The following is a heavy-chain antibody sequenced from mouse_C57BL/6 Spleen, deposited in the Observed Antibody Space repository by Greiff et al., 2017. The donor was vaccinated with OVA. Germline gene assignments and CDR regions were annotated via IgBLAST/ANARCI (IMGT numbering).Heavy chain of an antibody. CDR2: ISNGGGST. J-gene: IGHJ1*03. Sequence: EVKLMESGGGLVQPGGSLKLSCAASGFTFSDYYMYWVRQTPEKRLEWVAYISNGGGSTYYPDTVKGRFTISRDNAKNTLYLQMSRLKSEDTAMYYCARSYGSSYVGGGYFDVWGTGTTVTVSS. V-gene: IGHV5-12*01. CDR3: ARSYGSSYVGGGYFDV. D-gene: IGHD1-1*01. CDR1: GFTFSDYY.